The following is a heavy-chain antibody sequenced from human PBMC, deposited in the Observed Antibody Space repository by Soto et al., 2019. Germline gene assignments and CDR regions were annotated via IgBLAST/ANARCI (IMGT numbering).Heavy chain of an antibody. CDR2: IYFSGTT. CDR3: ARRDRSGFSYWLDT. CDR1: GGSISSGDYY. J-gene: IGHJ5*02. V-gene: IGHV4-31*11. D-gene: IGHD3-22*01. Sequence: SETLSLTCAVSGGSISSGDYYWSWIRQHPGKGLEWIGTIYFSGTTYYNPSLKSRVTISVDTSKSQFSLKLSSVTAADTAVYYCARRDRSGFSYWLDTWGQGTLVTVSS.